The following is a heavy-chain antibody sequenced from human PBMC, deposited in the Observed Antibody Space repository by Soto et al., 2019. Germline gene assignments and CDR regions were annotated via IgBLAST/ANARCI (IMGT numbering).Heavy chain of an antibody. Sequence: QVQLVQSGAEVKKPGASVKVSCKASGYTFTSYDINWVRQATGQGLEWMGWMNPNSGNTAYAQKFQGRVTMTRNTSISTAYMELRSLRSEDTAVYYCAREKSSGYYYDYWGPGTLVTVSS. CDR1: GYTFTSYD. CDR2: MNPNSGNT. J-gene: IGHJ4*02. V-gene: IGHV1-8*01. CDR3: AREKSSGYYYDY. D-gene: IGHD3-22*01.